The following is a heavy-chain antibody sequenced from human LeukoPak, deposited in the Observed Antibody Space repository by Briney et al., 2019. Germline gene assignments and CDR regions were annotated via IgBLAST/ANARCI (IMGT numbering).Heavy chain of an antibody. D-gene: IGHD3-9*01. CDR2: INHSGST. CDR1: GGSFSGYY. J-gene: IGHJ3*02. CDR3: ARLYDILTGYYALDAFDI. Sequence: PSETLSLTCAVYGGSFSGYYWSWIRQPPGKGLEWIGEINHSGSTNYNPSLKSRVTKSVDTSKNQFSLKLSSVTAADTAVYYCARLYDILTGYYALDAFDIWGQGTMVTVSS. V-gene: IGHV4-34*01.